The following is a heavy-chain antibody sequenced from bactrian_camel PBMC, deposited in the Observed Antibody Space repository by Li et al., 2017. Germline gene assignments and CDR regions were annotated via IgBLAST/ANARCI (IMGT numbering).Heavy chain of an antibody. V-gene: IGHV3S57*01. CDR3: AVGAQWDPLSPRLYRY. Sequence: VQLVESGGGSVQAGGSLRISCTASTSIRTFNLYAMGWFRQAPGKEREGVAALSRYSPTYADSVKGRFTISKDEPRNILYLQMNNLTPEDTGMYYCAVGAQWDPLSPRLYRYWGRGTQVTVS. J-gene: IGHJ4*01. CDR2: LSRYSP. CDR1: TSIRTFNLYA. D-gene: IGHD6*01.